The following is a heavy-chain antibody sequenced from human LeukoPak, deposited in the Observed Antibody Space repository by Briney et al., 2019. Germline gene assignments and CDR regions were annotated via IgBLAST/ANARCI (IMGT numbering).Heavy chain of an antibody. J-gene: IGHJ6*02. CDR3: ARDSKRYYDSSGYFYYYGMDV. CDR2: IYYSGST. V-gene: IGHV4-31*03. D-gene: IGHD3-22*01. CDR1: GGSISSGGYY. Sequence: SETLSLTCTVSGGSISSGGYYWSWLRHHPGKGLEWIGYIYYSGSTYYNPSLKSRVTISVDTSKNQFSLKLSSVTAADTAVYYCARDSKRYYDSSGYFYYYGMDVWGQGTTVTVSS.